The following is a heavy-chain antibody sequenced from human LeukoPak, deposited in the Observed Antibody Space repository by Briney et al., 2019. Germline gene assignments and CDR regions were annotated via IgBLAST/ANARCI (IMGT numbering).Heavy chain of an antibody. J-gene: IGHJ6*03. V-gene: IGHV3-30*04. CDR1: GFTFSSYA. D-gene: IGHD3-22*01. CDR3: ASGGRSGYSYYYYMDV. Sequence: PGGSLRLSCAASGFTFSSYAMHWVRQAPGKGLEWVAVISYDGSNKYYADSVKGRFTISRDNSKNTLYLQMNSLRAEDTAVYYCASGGRSGYSYYYYMDVWGKGTTVTVSS. CDR2: ISYDGSNK.